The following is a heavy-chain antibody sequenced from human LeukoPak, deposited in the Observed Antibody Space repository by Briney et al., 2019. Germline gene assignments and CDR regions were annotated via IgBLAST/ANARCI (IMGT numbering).Heavy chain of an antibody. CDR2: ISAYNGNT. V-gene: IGHV1-18*01. CDR3: ARDRTPYYYGSGSYINFDY. CDR1: GYTFTSYG. J-gene: IGHJ4*02. Sequence: AASVKVSCKASGYTFTSYGISWVRQAPGQGLEWMGWISAYNGNTNYAQKLQGRVTMTTDTSTSTAYMELRSLRSDDTAVYYCARDRTPYYYGSGSYINFDYWGQGTLVTVSS. D-gene: IGHD3-10*01.